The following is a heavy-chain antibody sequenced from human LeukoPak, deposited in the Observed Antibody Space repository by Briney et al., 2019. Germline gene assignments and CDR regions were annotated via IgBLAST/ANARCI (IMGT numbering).Heavy chain of an antibody. J-gene: IGHJ4*02. Sequence: GGSLRLSCAASGFVFSDYSRNWVRQAPGKGLEWVSNIRGSGSGSGSGMYYADSVKGRFTISRDNAKNSLYPQMSSLRAEDTAFYYCARDNNWGFDFWGQGALVTVSS. D-gene: IGHD7-27*01. V-gene: IGHV3-48*04. CDR3: ARDNNWGFDF. CDR2: IRGSGSGSGSGM. CDR1: GFVFSDYS.